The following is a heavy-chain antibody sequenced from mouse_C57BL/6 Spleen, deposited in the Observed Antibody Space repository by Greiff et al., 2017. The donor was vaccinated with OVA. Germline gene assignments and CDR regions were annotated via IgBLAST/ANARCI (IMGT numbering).Heavy chain of an antibody. CDR2: ISSGGSYT. D-gene: IGHD4-1*01. Sequence: EVKLMESGVDLVKPGGSLKLSCAASGFTFSSYGMSWVRQTPDKRLEWVATISSGGSYTYYPDSMKGRFTISRDNAKNTLYLQMSSLKSEDTAMYYCARHNWDVRLFDYWGQGTTLTVSS. J-gene: IGHJ2*01. CDR3: ARHNWDVRLFDY. CDR1: GFTFSSYG. V-gene: IGHV5-6*01.